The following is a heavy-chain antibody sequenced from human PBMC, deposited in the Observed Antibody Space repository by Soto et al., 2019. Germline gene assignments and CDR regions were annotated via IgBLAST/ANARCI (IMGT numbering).Heavy chain of an antibody. CDR1: GGTFSSYT. CDR2: IIPILGIA. D-gene: IGHD4-17*01. V-gene: IGHV1-69*02. CDR3: ARADDYGDYGAFDI. Sequence: ASVKVSCKASGGTFSSYTISWVRQAPGQGLEWMGRIIPILGIANYAQKFQGRVTITADKSTSTAYMELSSLRSEDTAVYYCARADDYGDYGAFDIWGQGTMVTVSS. J-gene: IGHJ3*02.